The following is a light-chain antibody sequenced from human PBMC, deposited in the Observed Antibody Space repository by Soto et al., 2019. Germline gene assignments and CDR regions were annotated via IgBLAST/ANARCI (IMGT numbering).Light chain of an antibody. V-gene: IGKV3-20*01. CDR2: GGY. CDR1: QSVSSSN. CDR3: QHYGDSPWT. J-gene: IGKJ1*01. Sequence: EIVLTPSPGTLSLSPGERATLSCRASQSVSSSNLAWYQQKRGQSPRVIIYGGYTRAAGIPDRFSGSGSGPDFTLTISRLEPEDFAVYFCQHYGDSPWTFGQGTKVDIK.